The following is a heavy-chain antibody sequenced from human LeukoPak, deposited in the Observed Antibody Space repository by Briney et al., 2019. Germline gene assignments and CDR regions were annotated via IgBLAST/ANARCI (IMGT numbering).Heavy chain of an antibody. CDR2: IYYSGST. V-gene: IGHV4-59*05. Sequence: SETLSLTCTVSGGSISSYYWSWIRQPPGKGLEWIGSIYYSGSTYYNPSLKSRVTISVDTSKNEFSLKLRSVTAADTAVYYCARHRISILYEGFDPWGQGTLVTVSS. CDR3: ARHRISILYEGFDP. J-gene: IGHJ5*02. D-gene: IGHD2-8*01. CDR1: GGSISSYY.